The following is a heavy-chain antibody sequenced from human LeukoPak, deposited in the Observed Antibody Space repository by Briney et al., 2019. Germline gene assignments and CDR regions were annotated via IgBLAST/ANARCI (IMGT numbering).Heavy chain of an antibody. D-gene: IGHD5-24*01. CDR3: AKEPISKSMRYYFDY. CDR2: IWYDGSNK. J-gene: IGHJ4*02. CDR1: GFTFSTYG. V-gene: IGHV3-33*06. Sequence: GSLRLSCAASGFTFSTYGMHWVRQAPGKGLEWVAVIWYDGSNKYYADSVKGRFTISRDNSKYTLYLQMNSLRAEDTAVYYCAKEPISKSMRYYFDYWGQGTLVTVSS.